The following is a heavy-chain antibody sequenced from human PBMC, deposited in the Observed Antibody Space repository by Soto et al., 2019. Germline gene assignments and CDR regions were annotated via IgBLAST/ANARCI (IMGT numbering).Heavy chain of an antibody. D-gene: IGHD6-13*01. CDR1: GFTFNNYA. V-gene: IGHV3-23*01. CDR2: ISGSGGST. J-gene: IGHJ3*02. Sequence: EVQLLESGGGLVQPGGSLRLSCAASGFTFNNYAMSWVRQAPGKGLEWVSGISGSGGSTYYADSVKGRFTISRDHSKETLYLQMNSLRAEDTAVYYCAKARGAAAAPDALDIWGQGTMVTVSS. CDR3: AKARGAAAAPDALDI.